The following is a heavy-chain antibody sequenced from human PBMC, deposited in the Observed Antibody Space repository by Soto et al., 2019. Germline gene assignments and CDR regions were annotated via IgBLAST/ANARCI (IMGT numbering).Heavy chain of an antibody. CDR3: ARDPRRNLDHVYFWFDP. V-gene: IGHV1-69*13. CDR2: IIPIFGTA. J-gene: IGHJ5*02. Sequence: SVKVSCKASGGTFSSYAISWVRQAPGQGLEWMGGIIPIFGTANYAQKFQGRVTITADESTSTAYMELSSLRSEDTAVYYCARDPRRNLDHVYFWFDPWGQGTLVTVSS. D-gene: IGHD3-16*01. CDR1: GGTFSSYA.